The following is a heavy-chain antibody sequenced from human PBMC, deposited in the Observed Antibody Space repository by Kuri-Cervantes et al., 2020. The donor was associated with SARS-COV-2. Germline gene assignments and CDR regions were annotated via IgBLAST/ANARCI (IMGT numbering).Heavy chain of an antibody. CDR3: ARRGVDYSTALDAFDI. CDR1: GFSLSTSGMC. D-gene: IGHD4-11*01. J-gene: IGHJ3*02. Sequence: SGPTLVKPTQTLTLTCTFSGFSLSTSGMCVSWVRQPPGKALEWLALIDWDDDKYYSTSLKTRLTISKDTSKNQVVLTMTNMDPVDTATYYCARRGVDYSTALDAFDIWGQGTMVTVSS. V-gene: IGHV2-70*20. CDR2: IDWDDDK.